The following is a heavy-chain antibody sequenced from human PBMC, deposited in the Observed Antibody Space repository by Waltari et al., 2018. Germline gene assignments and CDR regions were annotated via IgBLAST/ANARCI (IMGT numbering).Heavy chain of an antibody. V-gene: IGHV4-38-2*01. CDR3: ARAPGVAAAAYFDY. D-gene: IGHD6-13*01. CDR1: GYSIDRAYF. CDR2: IFHAGLT. Sequence: QVQLQESGPGLVKPSETLSLTCDVSGYSIDRAYFWGWIRQPPGKGLGWIGTIFHAGLTYYTPSLKGRVTMSVDTSKNQFSLNLSSVTAADTAVYYCARAPGVAAAAYFDYWGQGTLVTVSS. J-gene: IGHJ4*02.